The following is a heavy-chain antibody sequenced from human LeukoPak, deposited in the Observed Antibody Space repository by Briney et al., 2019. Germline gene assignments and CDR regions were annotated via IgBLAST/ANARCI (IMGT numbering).Heavy chain of an antibody. CDR1: GGSISSSSYY. CDR3: ARLNDSSGYYVDY. D-gene: IGHD3-22*01. Sequence: SETLSLTCTVSGGSISSSSYYWGWIRQPPGKGLEWIGSIYYSVSTYYNPSLKTRVTISVDTSKNQFSLKLSSVTAADTAVYYCARLNDSSGYYVDYWGQGTLVTVSS. J-gene: IGHJ4*02. V-gene: IGHV4-39*01. CDR2: IYYSVST.